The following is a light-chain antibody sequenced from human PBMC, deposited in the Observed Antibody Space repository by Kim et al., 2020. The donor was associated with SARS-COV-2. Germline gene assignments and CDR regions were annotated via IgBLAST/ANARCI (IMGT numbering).Light chain of an antibody. Sequence: DIQMTQSPSTLSAYVGDRVIITCRASQSIGNLLAWYQKKPGKAPDLLIYDASSLEGGVPSRFSGSGSGTDFTLTISGLQPDDFATYYCHQDSADSPWTFGPGTTVDVK. V-gene: IGKV1-5*01. J-gene: IGKJ1*01. CDR2: DAS. CDR3: HQDSADSPWT. CDR1: QSIGNL.